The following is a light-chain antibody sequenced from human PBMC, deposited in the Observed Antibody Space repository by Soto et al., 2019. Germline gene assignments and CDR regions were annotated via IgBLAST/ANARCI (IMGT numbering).Light chain of an antibody. Sequence: QSVLTQPASVSGSPGQSITISCTGTSSDVGGYNYVSWFQHHPGKAPKLMIYEVSNRPSGVSNRFSGSKSGNTASLTISGLQAEDEADYYCNSYTTSSTGVFGGGTKLTVL. V-gene: IGLV2-14*01. CDR2: EVS. J-gene: IGLJ3*02. CDR1: SSDVGGYNY. CDR3: NSYTTSSTGV.